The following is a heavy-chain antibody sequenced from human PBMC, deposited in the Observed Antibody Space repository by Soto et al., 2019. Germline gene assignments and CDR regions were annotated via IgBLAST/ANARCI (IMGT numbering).Heavy chain of an antibody. J-gene: IGHJ4*02. D-gene: IGHD4-17*01. V-gene: IGHV3-64*01. CDR3: ASGVSTVEYYFDY. CDR1: GFTFSSYA. Sequence: GGSLRLSCAASGFTFSSYAMHWVRQAPGKGLEYVSAISSNGGSTYYANSVKGRFTISRDNSKNTLYLQMGSLRAEDMAVYYCASGVSTVEYYFDYWGQGTLVTVSS. CDR2: ISSNGGST.